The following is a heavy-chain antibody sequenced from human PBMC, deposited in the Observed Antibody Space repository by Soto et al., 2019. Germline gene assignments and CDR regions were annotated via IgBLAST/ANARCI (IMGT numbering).Heavy chain of an antibody. D-gene: IGHD3-10*01. J-gene: IGHJ6*03. CDR1: GGSFSGYQ. Sequence: QVQLQQWGAGLLKPSETLSLTCAVYGGSFSGYQWTWIRQTPGKGLEWIGEINDTGNINYNPSLKSRVTIFIVTPNKQISFKLGSVPAAVAAVYYCASVVIVWFGELSRRGGYYYYMDVWGKGTTVTVSS. CDR2: INDTGNI. CDR3: ASVVIVWFGELSRRGGYYYYMDV. V-gene: IGHV4-34*01.